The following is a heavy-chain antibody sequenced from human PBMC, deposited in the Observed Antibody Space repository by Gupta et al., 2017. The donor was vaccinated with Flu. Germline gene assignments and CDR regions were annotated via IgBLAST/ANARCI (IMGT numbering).Heavy chain of an antibody. D-gene: IGHD3-16*01. Sequence: EVQLLESGGGLGQPGGSLRLSCAAAGSTFRSYWMNWFRQAPGKGLEWVANIDRGGSEKYLVDTVKGRFIIPRDNAKNSLYLQMNSLRVEDTAVYYFAGYYDHSWGKVGYWGQGALVTVSS. CDR2: IDRGGSEK. V-gene: IGHV3-7*04. J-gene: IGHJ4*02. CDR1: GSTFRSYW. CDR3: AGYYDHSWGKVGY.